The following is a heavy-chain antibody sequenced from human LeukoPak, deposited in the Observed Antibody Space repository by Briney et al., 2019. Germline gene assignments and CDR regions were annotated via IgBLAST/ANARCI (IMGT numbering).Heavy chain of an antibody. CDR2: ISYDGSNK. Sequence: GGSLRFSCAASGFTFSSYGMHWVRQAPGKGLEWVAVISYDGSNKYYADSVKGRFTISRDNSKNTLYLQMNSLRAEDTAVYYCAKALYGDYLGFDYWGQGTLVTVSS. CDR3: AKALYGDYLGFDY. CDR1: GFTFSSYG. J-gene: IGHJ4*02. D-gene: IGHD4-17*01. V-gene: IGHV3-30*18.